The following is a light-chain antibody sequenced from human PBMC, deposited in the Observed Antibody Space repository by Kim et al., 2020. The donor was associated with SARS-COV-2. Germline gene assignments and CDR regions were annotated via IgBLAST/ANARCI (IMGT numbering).Light chain of an antibody. CDR2: GAS. V-gene: IGKV3-15*01. CDR1: QSISNK. Sequence: SPGESVTLSCRASQSISNKLAWYQQKPGQAPRLLIYGASTRATGIPARFSGSGSGTEFTLDISSLQSEDFAVYYCQQYYNWPPVTFGGGTKVDIK. J-gene: IGKJ4*01. CDR3: QQYYNWPPVT.